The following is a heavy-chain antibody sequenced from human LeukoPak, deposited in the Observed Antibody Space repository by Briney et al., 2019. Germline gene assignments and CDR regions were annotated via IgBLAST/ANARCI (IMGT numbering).Heavy chain of an antibody. CDR2: VYSGGST. V-gene: IGHV3-66*01. CDR1: GFTFSSYA. D-gene: IGHD3-10*01. Sequence: GGSLRLSCAASGFTFSSYAMSWVRQAPGKGLEWVSVVYSGGSTYYADSVKGRFTISRDNSKNTLYLQMNSLRAEDTAVYYCARDDLPYGKKIDYWGQGTLVTVSS. CDR3: ARDDLPYGKKIDY. J-gene: IGHJ4*02.